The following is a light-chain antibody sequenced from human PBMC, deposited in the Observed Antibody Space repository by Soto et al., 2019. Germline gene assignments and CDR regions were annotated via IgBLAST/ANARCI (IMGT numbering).Light chain of an antibody. CDR1: HSVSSD. Sequence: EIVMSQSPGTLSLSAGERATVSCRASHSVSSDLAWYQQDPGQAPRLLIYGASTRATDVPARFSGGGSGTELPLTFISLPSEDSAIYYCQQYHDWPPITFGPGTKV. CDR2: GAS. V-gene: IGKV3-15*01. CDR3: QQYHDWPPIT. J-gene: IGKJ3*01.